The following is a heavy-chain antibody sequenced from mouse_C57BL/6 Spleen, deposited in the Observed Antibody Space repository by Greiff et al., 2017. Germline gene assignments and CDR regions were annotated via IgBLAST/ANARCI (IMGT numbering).Heavy chain of an antibody. D-gene: IGHD2-1*01. J-gene: IGHJ2*01. CDR1: GYTFTNYW. V-gene: IGHV1-53*01. CDR3: ARPICYGNPPDDY. Sequence: QVQLQQPGTELVKPGASVKLSCKASGYTFTNYWMHWVKQRPGQGLEWIGNINPSNGGTNYTEKFKSKATLTVDKSSSTAYMPLSSLTSEASAVYYCARPICYGNPPDDYGGQGTTLTVSS. CDR2: INPSNGGT.